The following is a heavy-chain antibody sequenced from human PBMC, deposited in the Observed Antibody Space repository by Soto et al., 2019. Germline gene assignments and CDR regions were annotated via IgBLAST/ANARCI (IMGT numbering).Heavy chain of an antibody. CDR1: GGTFSSYA. V-gene: IGHV1-69*05. D-gene: IGHD3-3*01. J-gene: IGHJ4*02. CDR2: IIPIFGTA. Sequence: QVQLVQSGAEVKKPGSSVKVSCKASGGTFSSYAISSVRQAPGQGLEWMGGIIPIFGTANYAQKFQGRVTSTSDESPSTSYMELSSLRSEDTAVYYCARTPLPEDDDIWNGLTRAPFDYGGQGTLVTVSS. CDR3: ARTPLPEDDDIWNGLTRAPFDY.